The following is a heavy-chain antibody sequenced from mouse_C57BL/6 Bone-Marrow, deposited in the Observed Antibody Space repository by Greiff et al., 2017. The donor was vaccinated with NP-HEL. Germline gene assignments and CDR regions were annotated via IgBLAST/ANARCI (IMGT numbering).Heavy chain of an antibody. CDR2: IDPENGDT. CDR1: GFNIKDDY. CDR3: TRDYGNYVDY. V-gene: IGHV14-4*01. Sequence: EVMLVESGAELVRPGASVKLSCTASGFNIKDDYMHWVKQRPEQGLEWIGWIDPENGDTEYASKFQGKATITADTSSNTAYLQLSSLTSEDTAVYYCTRDYGNYVDYWGQGTTLTVSS. J-gene: IGHJ2*01. D-gene: IGHD2-1*01.